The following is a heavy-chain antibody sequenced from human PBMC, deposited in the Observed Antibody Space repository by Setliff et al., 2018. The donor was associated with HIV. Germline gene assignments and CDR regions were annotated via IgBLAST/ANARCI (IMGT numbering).Heavy chain of an antibody. CDR2: INHSGTT. D-gene: IGHD3-3*01. CDR1: GVSFSDYY. Sequence: SETLSLTCAVYGVSFSDYYWGWIRQPPGKGLEWIGEINHSGTTNYNPSLKSRVTISIDTSKNQFSLKLSSVTAADTAIYYCARVPRITTLRNAFDIWGQGTMVTVSS. J-gene: IGHJ3*02. CDR3: ARVPRITTLRNAFDI. V-gene: IGHV4-34*01.